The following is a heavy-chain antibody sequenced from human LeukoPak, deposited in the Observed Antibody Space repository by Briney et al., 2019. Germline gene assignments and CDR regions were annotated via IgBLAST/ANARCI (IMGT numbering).Heavy chain of an antibody. Sequence: SETLSLTCAVYGGSFSGYYWSWIRQPPGKGLEWIGEINHSGSTNYNPSLKSRATISVDTSKNQFSLKLSSVTAADTAVYYCASRQGYSSGWTDYWGQGTLVTVSS. CDR1: GGSFSGYY. V-gene: IGHV4-34*01. D-gene: IGHD6-19*01. J-gene: IGHJ4*02. CDR3: ASRQGYSSGWTDY. CDR2: INHSGST.